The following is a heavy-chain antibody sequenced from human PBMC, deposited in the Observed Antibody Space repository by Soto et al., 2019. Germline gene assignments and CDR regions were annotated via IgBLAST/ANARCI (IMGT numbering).Heavy chain of an antibody. Sequence: XESLKISCKGSGYNFTSYWIGWVRQMPGKGLECMGIIYPGDSDTRYSPSFQGQVTISADKSISTAYLQWSSLKASDTAMYYCAGGGVRGVITRTRDYYGMDVWG. CDR2: IYPGDSDT. J-gene: IGHJ6*02. CDR3: AGGGVRGVITRTRDYYGMDV. V-gene: IGHV5-51*01. CDR1: GYNFTSYW. D-gene: IGHD3-10*01.